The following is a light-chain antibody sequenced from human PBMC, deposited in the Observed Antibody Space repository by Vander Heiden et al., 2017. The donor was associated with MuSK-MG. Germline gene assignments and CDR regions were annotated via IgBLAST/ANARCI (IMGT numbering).Light chain of an antibody. CDR3: QQSDSTPLT. Sequence: DIQLTQSPSSLSASVGDRVTITCRASQSISSYLNWYQQKPGKAPKLLIYAASRVQSGVPSRFSGSGSGTYFTLTISRLQPEDFATYYCQQSDSTPLTFGGGTKVEIK. CDR2: AAS. V-gene: IGKV1-39*01. J-gene: IGKJ4*01. CDR1: QSISSY.